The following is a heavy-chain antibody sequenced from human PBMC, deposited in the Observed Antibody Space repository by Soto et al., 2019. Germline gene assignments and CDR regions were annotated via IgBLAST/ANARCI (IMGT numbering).Heavy chain of an antibody. CDR1: GGSISSSSYY. V-gene: IGHV4-39*01. J-gene: IGHJ6*02. CDR2: IYYSGST. Sequence: ASETLSLTCTVSGGSISSSSYYWGWIRQPPGKGLEWIGSIYYSGSTYYNPSLKSRVTISVDTSKNQFSLKLSSVTAADTAVYYCARLPGGTIFGVVISFSGMDVWGQGTTVTVS. CDR3: ARLPGGTIFGVVISFSGMDV. D-gene: IGHD3-3*01.